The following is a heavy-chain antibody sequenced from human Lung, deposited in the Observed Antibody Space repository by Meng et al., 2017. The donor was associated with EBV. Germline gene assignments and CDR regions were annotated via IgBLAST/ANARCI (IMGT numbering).Heavy chain of an antibody. D-gene: IGHD6-19*01. CDR2: IYHSGST. J-gene: IGHJ4*02. CDR3: ARLYRGGWYL. Sequence: QLQLQESGPGLVQPSQTLSLTCAVSGGSISSGGYSWSWIRQPPGKGLEWIGYIYHSGSTYYNPSLKSRVTISMDTSKNQFSLKLSSVTAADTAVYYCARLYRGGWYLWGRGTLVTVSS. CDR1: GGSISSGGYS. V-gene: IGHV4-30-2*01.